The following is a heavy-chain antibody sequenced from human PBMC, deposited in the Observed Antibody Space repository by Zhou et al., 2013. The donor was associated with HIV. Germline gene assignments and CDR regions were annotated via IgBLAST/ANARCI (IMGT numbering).Heavy chain of an antibody. CDR2: IIPIFGTA. J-gene: IGHJ6*03. V-gene: IGHV1-69*05. Sequence: QVQLVQSGAEVKKPGSSVKVSCKASGGTFSSYAISWVRQAPGQGLEWMGGIIPIFGTANYAQKFQGRVTITTDESTSTAYMELSSLRSEDTAVYYCARSPAWSGYYTAARDQGYYMDVWGKGTTVTVSS. CDR3: ARSPAWSGYYTAARDQGYYMDV. D-gene: IGHD3-3*01. CDR1: GGTFSSYA.